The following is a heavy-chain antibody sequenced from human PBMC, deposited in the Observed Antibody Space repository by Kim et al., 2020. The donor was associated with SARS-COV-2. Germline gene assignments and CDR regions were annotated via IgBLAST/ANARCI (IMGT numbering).Heavy chain of an antibody. J-gene: IGHJ4*02. D-gene: IGHD1-1*01. CDR3: ARERPGTTVFDY. V-gene: IGHV1-46*01. Sequence: YAQNFQGRVTVTNDKSPTTVYVEVSSLTSEDTAVYFCARERPGTTVFDYWGQGTLVIVSS.